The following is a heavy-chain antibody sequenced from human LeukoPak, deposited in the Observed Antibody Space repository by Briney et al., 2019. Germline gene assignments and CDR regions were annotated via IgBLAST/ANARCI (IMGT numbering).Heavy chain of an antibody. J-gene: IGHJ2*01. CDR1: GFTFSSYA. Sequence: GGSLRLSCGASGFTFSSYAMHWVRQAPGKGLEWVAIISYDGSNKYYADSVKGRFTISRDNSKNTLYLQMNSLRAEDTAVYYCARTRYAVGAKKEVWEDWYFDLWGRGTLVTVSS. V-gene: IGHV3-30-3*01. CDR3: ARTRYAVGAKKEVWEDWYFDL. CDR2: ISYDGSNK. D-gene: IGHD1-26*01.